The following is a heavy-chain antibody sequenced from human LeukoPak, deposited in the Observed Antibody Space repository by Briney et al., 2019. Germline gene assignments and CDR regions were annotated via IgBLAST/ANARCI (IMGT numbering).Heavy chain of an antibody. D-gene: IGHD2/OR15-2a*01. Sequence: PGGSLRLSCAASGFTFSTYSMNWVRQAPGKGLEWVSSITSSSRYIYYADSVKGRFTISRDNAKNSLYLQMNSLRAEDTAVYYCARGTLGWFDPWGQGTLVTVSS. V-gene: IGHV3-21*01. CDR3: ARGTLGWFDP. J-gene: IGHJ5*02. CDR2: ITSSSRYI. CDR1: GFTFSTYS.